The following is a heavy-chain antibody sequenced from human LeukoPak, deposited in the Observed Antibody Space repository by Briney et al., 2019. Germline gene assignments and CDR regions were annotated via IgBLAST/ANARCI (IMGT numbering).Heavy chain of an antibody. CDR3: ARLESGAYPRTQGDVY. V-gene: IGHV4-59*08. CDR2: IYYSGST. CDR1: GTSISSYY. Sequence: SETLSLTCTVSGTSISSYYWSWLRQPPGKRLEWIGYIYYSGSTDYNPSLKSRVTISRDTSKNQFSLKLTSVTAADTAIYYCARLESGAYPRTQGDVYWGQGTLVTVSS. J-gene: IGHJ4*02. D-gene: IGHD3-16*01.